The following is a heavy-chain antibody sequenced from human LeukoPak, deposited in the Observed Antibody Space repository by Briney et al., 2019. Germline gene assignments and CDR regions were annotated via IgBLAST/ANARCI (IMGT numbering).Heavy chain of an antibody. V-gene: IGHV4-61*08. D-gene: IGHD1-7*01. CDR3: ARSSPLTGTTRYYYYGMDV. J-gene: IGHJ6*02. Sequence: SETLSLTCTVSGGSISSGGYYWSWIRQHPGKGLEWIGYIYYSGSTNYNPSLKSRVTISVDTSKNQFSLKLSSVTAADTAVYYCARSSPLTGTTRYYYYGMDVWGQGTAVTVSS. CDR2: IYYSGST. CDR1: GGSISSGGYY.